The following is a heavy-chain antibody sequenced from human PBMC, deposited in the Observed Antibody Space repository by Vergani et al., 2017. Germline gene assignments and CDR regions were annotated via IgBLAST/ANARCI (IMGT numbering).Heavy chain of an antibody. J-gene: IGHJ6*02. V-gene: IGHV3-7*01. CDR3: ARDWDTAMVTDYYYYGMDV. CDR2: IKQDGSEK. CDR1: GFTFSSYW. D-gene: IGHD5-18*01. Sequence: EVQLVESGGGLVQPGGSLRLSCAASGFTFSSYWMSWVRQAPGKGLEWVANIKQDGSEKYYVDSVKGRFTISRDNAKNSLYLQMNSLRAEDTAVYYCARDWDTAMVTDYYYYGMDVWGQGTTATVSS.